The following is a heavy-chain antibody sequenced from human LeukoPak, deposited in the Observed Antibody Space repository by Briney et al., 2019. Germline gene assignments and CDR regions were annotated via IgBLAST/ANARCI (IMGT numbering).Heavy chain of an antibody. CDR1: GFTVSSNY. Sequence: PGGSLRLSCAASGFTVSSNYMSWVRQAPGKGLEWVSVIYSGGSTYYADSVKGRFTISRDNSKNTLYLQMNSLRAEDTAVYHCTTSPHDHGPRADYWGQGTLVTVSS. CDR2: IYSGGST. D-gene: IGHD1-14*01. V-gene: IGHV3-66*02. CDR3: TTSPHDHGPRADY. J-gene: IGHJ4*02.